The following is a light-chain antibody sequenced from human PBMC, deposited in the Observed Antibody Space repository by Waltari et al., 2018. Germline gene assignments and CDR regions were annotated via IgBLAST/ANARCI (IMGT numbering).Light chain of an antibody. CDR1: RSVSST. CDR3: QQYYNWLWT. J-gene: IGKJ1*01. Sequence: EIVMTQSPATLSVSLGERATPSCRASRSVSSTLAWYQQRPGPAPRLLIYGASTRATGVPARFSGSGSGTEFTLTISSLQSEDFAIYYCQQYYNWLWTFGQGTKVEIK. CDR2: GAS. V-gene: IGKV3-15*01.